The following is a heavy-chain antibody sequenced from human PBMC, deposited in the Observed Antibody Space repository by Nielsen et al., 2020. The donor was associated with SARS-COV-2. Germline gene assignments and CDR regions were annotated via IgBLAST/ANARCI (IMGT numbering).Heavy chain of an antibody. V-gene: IGHV3-30-3*01. CDR3: ARGNGWGSYFDY. CDR2: ISYDGSNK. Sequence: GGSLRLSCAASGFTFSSYAMHWVRQAPGKGLEWVAVISYDGSNKHYADSVKGRFTISRDNSKNTLYLQMNSLRAEDTAVYYCARGNGWGSYFDYWGQGTLVTVSS. CDR1: GFTFSSYA. J-gene: IGHJ4*02. D-gene: IGHD7-27*01.